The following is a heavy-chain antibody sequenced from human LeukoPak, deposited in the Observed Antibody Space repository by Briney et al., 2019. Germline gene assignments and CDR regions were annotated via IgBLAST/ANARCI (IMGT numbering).Heavy chain of an antibody. D-gene: IGHD3-10*01. CDR2: VAYDGSNK. CDR1: GFTFSRYA. CDR3: ARGRLWFGELLDYFDF. Sequence: GGSLRLSCTASGFTFSRYAMHWLRQAPGKGLEWVAVVAYDGSNKYPADSLKGRFTISRDNFKNMLHLQMDSLRAEDMAVYYCARGRLWFGELLDYFDFWGQGTLVTVSS. V-gene: IGHV3-30*14. J-gene: IGHJ4*02.